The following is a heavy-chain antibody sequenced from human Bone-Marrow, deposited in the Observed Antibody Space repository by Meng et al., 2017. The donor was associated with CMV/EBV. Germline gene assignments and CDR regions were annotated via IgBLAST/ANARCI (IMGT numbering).Heavy chain of an antibody. J-gene: IGHJ4*02. D-gene: IGHD3-3*01. CDR3: AREPYDFWSGYYID. V-gene: IGHV3-30-3*01. CDR2: IPYDGSNK. Sequence: SCAASGFTFSSYAMHWVRQAPGKGLEWVAVIPYDGSNKYYADSVKGRFTISRDNSKNTLYLQMNSLRAEDTAVYYCAREPYDFWSGYYIDWGQGTLVTVSS. CDR1: GFTFSSYA.